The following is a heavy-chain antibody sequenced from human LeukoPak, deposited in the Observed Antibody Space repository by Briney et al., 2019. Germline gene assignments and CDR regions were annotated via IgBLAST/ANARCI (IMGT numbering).Heavy chain of an antibody. CDR3: AKGIVVVVAATPEYFQH. CDR2: ISGSGGST. V-gene: IGHV3-23*01. J-gene: IGHJ1*01. CDR1: GFTFSSYA. D-gene: IGHD2-15*01. Sequence: GGPLRLSCAASGFTFSSYAMSWVRQAPGKGLEGVSAISGSGGSTYYADSVKGRFTISRDNSKNTLYLQMNSLRAEDTAVYYCAKGIVVVVAATPEYFQHWGQGTLVTVSS.